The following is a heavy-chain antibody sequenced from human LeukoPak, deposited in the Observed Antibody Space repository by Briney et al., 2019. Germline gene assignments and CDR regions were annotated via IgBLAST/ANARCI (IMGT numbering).Heavy chain of an antibody. Sequence: SVKVSCKASGATFSDYALNWVRQAPGQGLEWMGVFIPILGTANSTQRFHDRLTITADISTNTAYMELSSLRSEDTAVYFCAAIPVFGVVLHQEPVWGKGTTVTVSS. V-gene: IGHV1-69*10. CDR3: AAIPVFGVVLHQEPV. CDR2: FIPILGTA. D-gene: IGHD3-3*01. CDR1: GATFSDYA. J-gene: IGHJ6*04.